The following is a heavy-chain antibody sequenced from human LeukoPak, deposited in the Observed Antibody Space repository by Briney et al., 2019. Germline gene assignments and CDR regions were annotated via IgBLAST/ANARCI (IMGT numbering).Heavy chain of an antibody. D-gene: IGHD3-9*01. V-gene: IGHV3-7*01. CDR2: IKQDGSEK. Sequence: PGGSLRLSCAASGFTFSSYWMSWVRQAPGKGLEWVANIKQDGSEKYYVDSVKGRFTISRDNAKNSLYLQMNSLRAEDTAVYYCARDFPGDFDWFTGSFDYWGQGTLVTVSS. CDR1: GFTFSSYW. CDR3: ARDFPGDFDWFTGSFDY. J-gene: IGHJ4*02.